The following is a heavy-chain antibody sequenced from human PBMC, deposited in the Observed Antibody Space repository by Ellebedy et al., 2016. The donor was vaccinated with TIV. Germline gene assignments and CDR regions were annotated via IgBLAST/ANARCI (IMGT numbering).Heavy chain of an antibody. CDR2: IYSSGST. Sequence: GSLRLSXTVSGGSISSFYWTWIRQPAGGGLEWIGRIYSSGSTDYSPSLKSRLSMSVDVSKNQFSLNLSSLTAADTAVYYCTRVRSHYVEALDIWGHGTMVTVSS. D-gene: IGHD1-26*01. CDR1: GGSISSFY. CDR3: TRVRSHYVEALDI. V-gene: IGHV4-4*07. J-gene: IGHJ3*02.